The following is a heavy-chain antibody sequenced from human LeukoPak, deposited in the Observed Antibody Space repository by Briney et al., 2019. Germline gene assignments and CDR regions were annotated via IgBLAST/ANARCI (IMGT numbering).Heavy chain of an antibody. CDR1: GFSFSGYG. CDR2: IRYDGSNE. Sequence: GGSLRLSCAASGFSFSGYGMHWVRQAPGKGLEWVAFIRYDGSNEYYADSVKGRFTISRDNAKNSLYLQMNSLRAEDTAVYYCARGRYGMDVWGQGTTVTVSS. CDR3: ARGRYGMDV. V-gene: IGHV3-30*02. J-gene: IGHJ6*02.